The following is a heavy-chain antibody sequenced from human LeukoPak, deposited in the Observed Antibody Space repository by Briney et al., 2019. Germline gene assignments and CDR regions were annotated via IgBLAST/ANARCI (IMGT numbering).Heavy chain of an antibody. CDR3: ARGLRYFDWLLFPSYMDV. D-gene: IGHD3-9*01. CDR2: ISSSGSTI. Sequence: PGGSLRLSCAASGFTFSDYYMSWIRQAPGKGLEWVSYISSSGSTIYYADSVKGRFTISRDNAKNSLYLQMNSLRAEDTAVYYCARGLRYFDWLLFPSYMDVWGKGTTVTISS. V-gene: IGHV3-11*01. CDR1: GFTFSDYY. J-gene: IGHJ6*03.